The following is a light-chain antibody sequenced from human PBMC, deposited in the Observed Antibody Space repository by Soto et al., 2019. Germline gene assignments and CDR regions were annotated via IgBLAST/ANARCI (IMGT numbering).Light chain of an antibody. Sequence: QSALTQPASVSGSPGQSITISCTGTSSDVGIYNYVSWYQQHPGKAHKLMIYEVSNRPSGVSNRFSGSKSGNMASLTISGLQAEDEADYYCSSYTTSSTLVFGGGTKLTVL. J-gene: IGLJ3*02. CDR3: SSYTTSSTLV. CDR2: EVS. V-gene: IGLV2-14*01. CDR1: SSDVGIYNY.